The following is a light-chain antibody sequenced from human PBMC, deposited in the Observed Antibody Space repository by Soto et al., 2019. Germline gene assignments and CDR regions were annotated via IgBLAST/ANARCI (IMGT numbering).Light chain of an antibody. Sequence: EIVMTQSPATLSVSPGERATLSCRASQSVRSNLAWYQQQPGQAPRLLIYGASTRATGIPARFSGSGSGTEFTLTISSLQSEDFAVYYWQQYNNWPPFTFGPGTKVDIK. V-gene: IGKV3-15*01. CDR1: QSVRSN. CDR3: QQYNNWPPFT. CDR2: GAS. J-gene: IGKJ3*01.